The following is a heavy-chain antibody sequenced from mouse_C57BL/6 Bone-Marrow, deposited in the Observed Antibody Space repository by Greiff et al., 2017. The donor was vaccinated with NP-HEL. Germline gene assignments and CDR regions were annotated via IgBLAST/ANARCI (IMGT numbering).Heavy chain of an antibody. CDR1: GYTFTSYG. CDR2: LYPRSGNT. CDR3: ARSYYGCAWFAY. V-gene: IGHV1-81*01. Sequence: QVQLQQSGAELARPGASVKLSCKASGYTFTSYGISWVKQRTGQGLEWIGELYPRSGNTYYNEKFKGKATLTADKSSSTAYIDLRRLTSEDTAVDFWARSYYGCAWFAYWGQGTLVTVSA. J-gene: IGHJ3*01. D-gene: IGHD2-9*01.